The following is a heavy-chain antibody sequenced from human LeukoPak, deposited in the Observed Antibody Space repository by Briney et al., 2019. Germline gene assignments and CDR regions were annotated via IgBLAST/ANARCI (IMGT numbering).Heavy chain of an antibody. CDR3: ARNNTLMMYPRGGEDKGFDY. V-gene: IGHV4-39*01. J-gene: IGHJ4*02. Sequence: SETLSLTCTVSGGSISSGSYYWGWIRQPPGKGLEWIGSIYYSGSTHYDPSLKSRVTISVDTSKNEFSLKLSSVTAADTAVYYCARNNTLMMYPRGGEDKGFDYWGQGTLVTVSS. CDR2: IYYSGST. D-gene: IGHD2-8*01. CDR1: GGSISSGSYY.